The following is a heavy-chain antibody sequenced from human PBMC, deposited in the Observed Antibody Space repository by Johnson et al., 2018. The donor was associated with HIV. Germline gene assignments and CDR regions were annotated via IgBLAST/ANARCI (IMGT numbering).Heavy chain of an antibody. V-gene: IGHV3-7*01. CDR2: INPDGSAK. Sequence: VQVVESGGDLVQPGGSLRLSCTASAFSFSNSWVTWVRQAPGKGLEWVANINPDGSAKYYVDSVKGRFTISRENAKNSLYLQMNSLRPEDTAVYYCAKTISGFYLYDAFDIWGQGTMVTVSS. J-gene: IGHJ3*02. D-gene: IGHD5-12*01. CDR3: AKTISGFYLYDAFDI. CDR1: AFSFSNSW.